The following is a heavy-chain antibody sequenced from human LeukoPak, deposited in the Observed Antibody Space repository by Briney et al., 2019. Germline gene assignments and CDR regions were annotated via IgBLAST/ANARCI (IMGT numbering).Heavy chain of an antibody. CDR1: RITFRNYD. D-gene: IGHD3-9*01. V-gene: IGHV3-23*01. Sequence: PGGSLRLSCAASRITFRNYDMNWVRQAPGKGLEWVSAISGSGGRTHYADSVKGRFTISRDNSKNTLYLRMNSLRAEDTAIYYCARAPAVRSFDCLLGRVVGGRETLVTVSS. CDR3: ARAPAVRSFDCLLGRVV. CDR2: ISGSGGRT. J-gene: IGHJ4*02.